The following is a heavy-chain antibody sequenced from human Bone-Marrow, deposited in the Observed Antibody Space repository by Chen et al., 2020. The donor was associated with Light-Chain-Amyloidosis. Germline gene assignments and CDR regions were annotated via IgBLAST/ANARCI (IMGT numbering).Heavy chain of an antibody. CDR2: IYYSGST. Sequence: QLQLLESGPGLVKPSATLSLTWTVSGGSFSSTSYYWGWIRQPPGKGLEWIGSIYYSGSTYYNPSLKSRVTISVDTSKNQFSLKLSSVTAADTAVYYCAREHSSGWFGYYFGYWGQGTLVTVSS. J-gene: IGHJ4*02. CDR1: GGSFSSTSYY. V-gene: IGHV4-39*07. CDR3: AREHSSGWFGYYFGY. D-gene: IGHD6-19*01.